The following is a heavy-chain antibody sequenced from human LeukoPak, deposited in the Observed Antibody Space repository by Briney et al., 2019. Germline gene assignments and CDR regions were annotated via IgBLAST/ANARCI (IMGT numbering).Heavy chain of an antibody. V-gene: IGHV3-7*03. CDR1: GFTFGSYW. CDR2: IKPDGGEQ. J-gene: IGHJ4*02. CDR3: AREQRTFDY. Sequence: GGSLRLSCAASGFTFGSYWMAWVRQAPEKGLEWLANIKPDGGEQYYVDSVKGRFTISRDNADNSLYLQLSSLRAEDTAVYYCAREQRTFDYWGQGILVTVSS. D-gene: IGHD5-24*01.